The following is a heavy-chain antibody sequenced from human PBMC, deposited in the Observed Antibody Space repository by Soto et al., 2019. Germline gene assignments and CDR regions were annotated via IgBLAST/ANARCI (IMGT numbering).Heavy chain of an antibody. CDR1: GFSISNFY. J-gene: IGHJ4*02. CDR2: IYYSGST. CDR3: ARRYGGNLDY. D-gene: IGHD1-26*01. V-gene: IGHV4-59*08. Sequence: SETLSLTCPVSGFSISNFYWSWIRQPPGKGLEWIGYIYYSGSTNYNPSLKSRVTISVDTSKNQFSLKLSSVTAADTAVYFCARRYGGNLDYWGQGTLVTVSS.